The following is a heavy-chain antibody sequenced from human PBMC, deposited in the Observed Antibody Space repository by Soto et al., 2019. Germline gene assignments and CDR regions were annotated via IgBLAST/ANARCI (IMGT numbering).Heavy chain of an antibody. Sequence: ASVKVSCKASGFTFTSSAVQWFRQARGQRLEWIGGIVVGSGNTNYAQKFQERVTITRDMSTSTAYMELSSLRSEDTAVYYCAAEGLGISGCSSTSCYYYYGMDVWGQGTTVTVSS. J-gene: IGHJ6*02. CDR1: GFTFTSSA. CDR2: IVVGSGNT. V-gene: IGHV1-58*01. D-gene: IGHD2-2*01. CDR3: AAEGLGISGCSSTSCYYYYGMDV.